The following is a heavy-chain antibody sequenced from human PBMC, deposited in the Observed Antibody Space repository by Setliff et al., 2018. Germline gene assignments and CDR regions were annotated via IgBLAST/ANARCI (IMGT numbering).Heavy chain of an antibody. CDR2: ISSSSSYI. J-gene: IGHJ3*02. Sequence: GGSLRLSCAASGFTFSSYSMNWVRQAPGKGLEWVSSISSSSSYIYYADSAKGRFTISRDNAKNSLYLQMNSLRAEDTAVYYCARDEATSPGAFDIWGQGTMVTVSS. CDR1: GFTFSSYS. CDR3: ARDEATSPGAFDI. V-gene: IGHV3-21*01. D-gene: IGHD5-12*01.